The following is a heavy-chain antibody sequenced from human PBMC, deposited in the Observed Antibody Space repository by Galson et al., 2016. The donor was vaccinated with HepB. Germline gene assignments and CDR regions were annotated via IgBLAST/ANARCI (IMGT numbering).Heavy chain of an antibody. V-gene: IGHV3-30*18. CDR2: ISYAGSNK. D-gene: IGHD2-2*01. CDR1: GFTFSRYG. Sequence: SLRLSCAASGFTFSRYGMHWVRQAPGKGLEWVAFISYAGSNKKSADSVKARFTISRDNSKTTLYLQMNSLRAEDTAVYYCAKDGRIYCSRASCHDHFHYWGQGTLVTVSS. CDR3: AKDGRIYCSRASCHDHFHY. J-gene: IGHJ4*02.